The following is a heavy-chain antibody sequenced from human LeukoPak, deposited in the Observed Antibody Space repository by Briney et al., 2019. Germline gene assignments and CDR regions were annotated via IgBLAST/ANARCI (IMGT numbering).Heavy chain of an antibody. CDR2: INHSGST. CDR1: GGSFSGYY. CDR3: AGTGSRYCSSTSCPNWFDP. J-gene: IGHJ5*02. Sequence: PSGTLSLTCAVYGGSFSGYYWSWIRQPPGKGLEWIGEINHSGSTNYNPSLKSRVTISVDTSKNQFSLKLSSVTAADTAVYYCAGTGSRYCSSTSCPNWFDPWGQGTLVTVSS. V-gene: IGHV4-34*01. D-gene: IGHD2-2*01.